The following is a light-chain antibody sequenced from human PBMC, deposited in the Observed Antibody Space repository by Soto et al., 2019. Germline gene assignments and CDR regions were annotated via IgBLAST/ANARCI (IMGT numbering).Light chain of an antibody. CDR3: SSYTSSSTVI. J-gene: IGLJ2*01. Sequence: QSVLTQPASVSGSPGQSITISCTGTSSDVGGYNYVSWYQQHPGKAPKFMIYDVSNRPSGVSNRFSGSRSGNTASLTISGPQAEDEADYYCSSYTSSSTVIFGGGTKLTVL. CDR1: SSDVGGYNY. V-gene: IGLV2-14*01. CDR2: DVS.